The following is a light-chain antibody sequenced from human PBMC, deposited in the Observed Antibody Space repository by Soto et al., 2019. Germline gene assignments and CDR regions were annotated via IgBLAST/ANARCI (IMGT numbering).Light chain of an antibody. CDR3: AAWDDSLNVVV. Sequence: QSVLTQPPSASGTPGQRVTISCSGSSSNIGSNYGYWYQQLPGTAPKLLIYKNNQRPPWVPDRFAGSKSGTSASLAISGLRSEDEADYYCAAWDDSLNVVVFGGGTKLTVL. J-gene: IGLJ2*01. CDR2: KNN. CDR1: SSNIGSNY. V-gene: IGLV1-47*01.